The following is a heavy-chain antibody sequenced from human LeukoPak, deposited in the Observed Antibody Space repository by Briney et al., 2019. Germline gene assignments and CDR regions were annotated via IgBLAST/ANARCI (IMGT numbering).Heavy chain of an antibody. J-gene: IGHJ4*02. CDR3: ARASYSIPLDY. CDR1: GYTFTGYY. D-gene: IGHD6-13*01. Sequence: ASVKVSCKASGYTFTGYYIHWVRQAPGQGLEWMGWIIPNSGATNYLQKFQGRVTMTRDTSISTAYMELSSLRSDDSAFYYCARASYSIPLDYWGQGNLVTVSS. V-gene: IGHV1-2*02. CDR2: IIPNSGAT.